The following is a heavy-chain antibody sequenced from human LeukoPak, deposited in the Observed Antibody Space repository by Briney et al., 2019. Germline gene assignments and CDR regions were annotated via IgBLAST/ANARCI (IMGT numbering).Heavy chain of an antibody. D-gene: IGHD6-19*01. CDR1: GDSVSSNSAA. Sequence: SQTLSLTCAISGDSVSSNSAAWNWIRQSPSRGLEWLGRTYYRSKWYNDYTVSVKSRITINPDTSKNQFSLQLNSVTPEDTAVYYCARDHNSGWYLGGAYYYDYWGQGTLVTVSS. J-gene: IGHJ4*02. V-gene: IGHV6-1*01. CDR2: TYYRSKWYN. CDR3: ARDHNSGWYLGGAYYYDY.